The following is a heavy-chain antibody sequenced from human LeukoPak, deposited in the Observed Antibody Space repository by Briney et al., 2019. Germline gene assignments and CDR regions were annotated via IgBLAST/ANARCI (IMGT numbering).Heavy chain of an antibody. Sequence: GRSLRLSCAASGFTFSSYGMHWVRQAPGKGLEWVAVIWYDGSNKYYADSVKGRFTISRDNSKNTLYLQMNSLRAEDTAVYYCARVGERDYNNGWFDYWAQGTLVSVSS. CDR2: IWYDGSNK. CDR1: GFTFSSYG. V-gene: IGHV3-33*01. J-gene: IGHJ4*02. D-gene: IGHD6-19*01. CDR3: ARVGERDYNNGWFDY.